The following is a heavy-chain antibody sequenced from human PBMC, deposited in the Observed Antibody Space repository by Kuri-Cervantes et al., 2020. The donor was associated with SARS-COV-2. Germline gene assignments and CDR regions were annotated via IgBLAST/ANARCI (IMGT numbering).Heavy chain of an antibody. V-gene: IGHV4-59*01. CDR3: ARVPYRGARYNWFDP. CDR1: GGSISSYY. CDR2: IYYSGST. J-gene: IGHJ5*02. D-gene: IGHD3-10*01. Sequence: GSLRLSCTVSGGSISSYYWSWIRQPPGKGPEWIGYIYYSGSTNYNPSLKSRVTISVDTSKNQFSLKLSSVTAADTAVYYCARVPYRGARYNWFDPWGQGTLVTVSS.